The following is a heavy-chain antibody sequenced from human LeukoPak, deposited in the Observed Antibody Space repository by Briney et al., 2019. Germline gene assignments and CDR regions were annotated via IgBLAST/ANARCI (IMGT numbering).Heavy chain of an antibody. Sequence: ASVKVSCKASGYTFTSYDINWVRQATGQGLEWMRWMNPNSGNTGYAQKFQGRVTITRNTSISTAYMELSSLRSEDTAVYYCARGKRFCSSTSCYDIDYWGPGTLVTVSS. CDR2: MNPNSGNT. V-gene: IGHV1-8*03. CDR3: ARGKRFCSSTSCYDIDY. CDR1: GYTFTSYD. J-gene: IGHJ4*02. D-gene: IGHD2-2*01.